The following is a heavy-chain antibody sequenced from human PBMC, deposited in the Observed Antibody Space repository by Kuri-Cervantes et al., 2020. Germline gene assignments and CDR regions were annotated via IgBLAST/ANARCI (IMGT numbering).Heavy chain of an antibody. V-gene: IGHV3-15*01. D-gene: IGHD3-3*01. CDR2: ITSKTDGGTT. CDR3: ARELEGYPYGMDV. J-gene: IGHJ6*02. Sequence: GESLKISCAASGFTFSNAWMSWVRQAPGKGLEWVGRITSKTDGGTTDYAAPVKGRFTISRDDSKNTLYLQMNSLRAEDTAVYYCARELEGYPYGMDVWGQGTTVTVSS. CDR1: GFTFSNAW.